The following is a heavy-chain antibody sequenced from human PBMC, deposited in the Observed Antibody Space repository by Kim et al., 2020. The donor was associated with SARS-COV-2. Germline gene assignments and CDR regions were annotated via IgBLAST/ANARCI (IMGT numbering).Heavy chain of an antibody. V-gene: IGHV1-2*02. D-gene: IGHD6-13*01. CDR2: GT. J-gene: IGHJ4*02. Sequence: GTNHAQKVQGRVTMTRDTSISTAYMELSRLRSDDTAVYYCARGIADFDSWGQGTLVTVSS. CDR3: ARGIADFDS.